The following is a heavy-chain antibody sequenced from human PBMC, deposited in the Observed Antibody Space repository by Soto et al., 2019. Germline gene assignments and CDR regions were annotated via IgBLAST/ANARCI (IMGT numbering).Heavy chain of an antibody. CDR2: INNSGST. V-gene: IGHV4-34*01. CDR1: GWSFSGYY. J-gene: IGHJ6*03. CDR3: ARCLGNEILTGYYNLRRYDYMDV. Sequence: QVQLQQWGAGLLKPSENLSLTCAVYGWSFSGYYWSWIRQPPGKGLEWIGEINNSGSTNYNPSLQRRVTLSVDTSKNQLSRKLSYVTAADTAVYYCARCLGNEILTGYYNLRRYDYMDVGGKCTTVTVSS. D-gene: IGHD3-9*01.